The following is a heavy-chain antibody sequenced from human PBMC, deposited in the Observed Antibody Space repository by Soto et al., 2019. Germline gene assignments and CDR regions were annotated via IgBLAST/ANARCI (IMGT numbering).Heavy chain of an antibody. CDR1: GYTFTDYH. D-gene: IGHD5-18*01. Sequence: QVQLVQSGAEVKTPGASVKVSCKASGYTFTDYHMHWVRQAPGQGLEWMGWINPNSGAANDAPQFQGRVTMTRETSVTTAYMDLGGLRSDDTAVYYCARDLGNTAMALSGHFDSWCQGTLVTVSS. V-gene: IGHV1-2*02. CDR2: INPNSGAA. CDR3: ARDLGNTAMALSGHFDS. J-gene: IGHJ5*01.